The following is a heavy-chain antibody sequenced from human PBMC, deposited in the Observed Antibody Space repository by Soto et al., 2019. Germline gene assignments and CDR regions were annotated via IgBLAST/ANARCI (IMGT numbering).Heavy chain of an antibody. D-gene: IGHD1-26*01. V-gene: IGHV3-7*03. CDR3: AKRSDVSSRSYDH. CDR1: GFTFSSYW. CDR2: ITEDKNVK. J-gene: IGHJ4*02. Sequence: TGGSLRLSCAASGFTFSSYWMSWVRQAPGKGLEWVSNITEDKNVKDYAASVKGRFAISRDNSKNTVHLQMNSLRVEDTALYYCAKRSDVSSRSYDHWGQGTLVTVSS.